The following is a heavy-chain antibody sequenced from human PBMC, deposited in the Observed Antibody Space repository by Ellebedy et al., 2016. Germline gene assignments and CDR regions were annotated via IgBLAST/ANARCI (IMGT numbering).Heavy chain of an antibody. Sequence: GGSLRLXCAASGFTFSSYSMNWVRQAPGKGLEWVSYISSSSSTIYYADSVKGRFTISRDNAKNSLYLQMNSLRAEDTAVYYCAKDRGGVVTPLDYWGQGTLVTVSS. V-gene: IGHV3-48*04. CDR2: ISSSSSTI. CDR1: GFTFSSYS. D-gene: IGHD4-23*01. CDR3: AKDRGGVVTPLDY. J-gene: IGHJ4*02.